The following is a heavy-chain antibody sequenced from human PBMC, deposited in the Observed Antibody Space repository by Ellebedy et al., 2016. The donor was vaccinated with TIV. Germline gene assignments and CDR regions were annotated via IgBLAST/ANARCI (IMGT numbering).Heavy chain of an antibody. Sequence: AASVKVSCKASGYTFTDYRLDWVRQAPGHGLEWMGWINPNGGGIHYVQKFQGRVTMTGDTSISTAYMELSRLTSDDTAIYYCARRPDRSSSWFGLVYWGQGTLVTVSS. CDR2: INPNGGGI. J-gene: IGHJ4*02. D-gene: IGHD3-10*01. CDR1: GYTFTDYR. CDR3: ARRPDRSSSWFGLVY. V-gene: IGHV1-2*02.